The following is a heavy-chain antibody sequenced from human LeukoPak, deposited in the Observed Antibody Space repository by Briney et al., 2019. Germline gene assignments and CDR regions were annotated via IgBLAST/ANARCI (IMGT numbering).Heavy chain of an antibody. CDR2: ISGSGSST. D-gene: IGHD3-10*02. CDR1: GFTFSSYA. J-gene: IGHJ6*04. CDR3: AELGITMIGGV. V-gene: IGHV3-23*01. Sequence: PGGSLRLSCAASGFTFSSYAMSWVRQAPGKGLEWVSAISGSGSSTYYSDSVKGRFTISRDNAKNSLYLQMNSLRAEDTAVYYCAELGITMIGGVWGKGTTVTISS.